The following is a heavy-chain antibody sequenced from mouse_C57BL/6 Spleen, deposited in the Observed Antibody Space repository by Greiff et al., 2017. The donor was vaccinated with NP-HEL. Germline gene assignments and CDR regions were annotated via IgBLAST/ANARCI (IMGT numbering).Heavy chain of an antibody. CDR3: ARDGSAYFDY. D-gene: IGHD1-1*01. Sequence: QVQLQQSGPELVKPGASVKISCKASGYAFSSSWMNWVKQRPGKGLEWIGRIYPGDGDTNYNGKFKGRATLTADKSSITAYMQLRSLTSEDSAVYFCARDGSAYFDYWGQGTTLTVSS. CDR2: IYPGDGDT. V-gene: IGHV1-82*01. J-gene: IGHJ2*01. CDR1: GYAFSSSW.